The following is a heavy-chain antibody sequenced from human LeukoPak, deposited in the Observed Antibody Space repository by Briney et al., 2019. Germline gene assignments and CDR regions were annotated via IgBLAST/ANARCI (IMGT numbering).Heavy chain of an antibody. Sequence: PGGSLRLSCAASGLTFSRYSMNWVRQAPGKGLEWVSSISSGSSYIYYADSVKGRFTISRENAKKLLYLQMNSLRDEDMAVYYCAGSDTIGYSPREWDYWYFDLWGRGTLVTVSS. D-gene: IGHD3-22*01. CDR2: ISSGSSYI. V-gene: IGHV3-21*01. CDR1: GLTFSRYS. CDR3: AGSDTIGYSPREWDYWYFDL. J-gene: IGHJ2*01.